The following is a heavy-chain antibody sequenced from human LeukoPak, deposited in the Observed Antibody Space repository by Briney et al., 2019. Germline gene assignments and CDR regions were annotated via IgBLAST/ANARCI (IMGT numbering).Heavy chain of an antibody. V-gene: IGHV3-11*01. D-gene: IGHD3-22*01. J-gene: IGHJ4*02. CDR3: ARDPTGYYYDSSGYPEVFDY. Sequence: GGSLRLSCAASGFTFSDYYMSWIRQAPGKGLEWVPYISSSGSTIYYADSVKGRFTISRDNAKNSLYLQMNSLRAEDTAVYYCARDPTGYYYDSSGYPEVFDYWGQGTLVTVSS. CDR2: ISSSGSTI. CDR1: GFTFSDYY.